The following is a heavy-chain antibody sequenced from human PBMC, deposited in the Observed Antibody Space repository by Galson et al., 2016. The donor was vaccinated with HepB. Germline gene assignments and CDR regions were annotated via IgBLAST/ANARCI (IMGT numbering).Heavy chain of an antibody. CDR3: AKDGGYFRGGNCFCYAMDV. J-gene: IGHJ6*01. CDR2: ISTYNGNT. D-gene: IGHD2-15*01. CDR1: GYTFTDFG. Sequence: SVKVSCKASGYTFTDFGLSWVRQAPGQGLEWMGWISTYNGNTHYAQKVQGRVTMTTDTSTSTAYMELRSLTSDDTAVYYCAKDGGYFRGGNCFCYAMDVWGPGTTVTVSS. V-gene: IGHV1-18*01.